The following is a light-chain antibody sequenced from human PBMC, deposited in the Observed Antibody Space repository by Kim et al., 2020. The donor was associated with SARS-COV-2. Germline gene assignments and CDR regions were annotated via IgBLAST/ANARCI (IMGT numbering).Light chain of an antibody. CDR3: YSAADNKMV. CDR1: VLAKKY. J-gene: IGLJ2*01. Sequence: SVSPGHTARITCSGDVLAKKYARWFQQKPGQAPVLVIYKDSERPSGIPERFSGSSSGTTVTLTISGAQVEDEADYYCYSAADNKMVFGGGTQLTVL. V-gene: IGLV3-27*01. CDR2: KDS.